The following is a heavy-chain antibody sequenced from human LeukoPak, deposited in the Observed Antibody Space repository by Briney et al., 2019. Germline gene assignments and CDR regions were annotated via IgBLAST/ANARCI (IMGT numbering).Heavy chain of an antibody. CDR1: GGSISSYY. CDR2: IYYSGST. CDR3: ARDRGVGATRTFDI. V-gene: IGHV4-59*01. J-gene: IGHJ3*02. D-gene: IGHD1-26*01. Sequence: SETLSLTCTVSGGSISSYYWSWIRQPPGKGLEWIGYIYYSGSTNYNPSLKSRVTISVDTSKNQFSLKLSSVTAADTAVYYCARDRGVGATRTFDIWGQGTMVTVSS.